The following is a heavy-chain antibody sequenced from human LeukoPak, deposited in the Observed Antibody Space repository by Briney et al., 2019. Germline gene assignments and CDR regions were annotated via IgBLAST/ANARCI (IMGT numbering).Heavy chain of an antibody. CDR1: GFTFSSYW. CDR3: ARDRVLGGYNNFDY. V-gene: IGHV3-74*01. J-gene: IGHJ4*02. CDR2: INSDGSST. Sequence: PGGSLRLSCAASGFTFSSYWMHWVRQAPGRGLVWVSRINSDGSSTSYADSVKGRFTISRDNAKNTLYLQMNSLRAEDTAVYYCARDRVLGGYNNFDYWGQGTLVTVSS. D-gene: IGHD5-24*01.